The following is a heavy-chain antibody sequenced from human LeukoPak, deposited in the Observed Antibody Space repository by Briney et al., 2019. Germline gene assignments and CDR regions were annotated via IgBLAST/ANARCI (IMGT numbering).Heavy chain of an antibody. CDR3: AKESQMYYDTSGYYYFDC. D-gene: IGHD3-22*01. Sequence: SGGSLRLSCAASGFTFSTYGMSWVRQSPGKGLEWVSCISGSGGSTYYADSVKGRFTISRDNSKSTLYLQMNSLRAEDTAVYYCAKESQMYYDTSGYYYFDCWGQGALVTVSS. CDR2: ISGSGGST. J-gene: IGHJ4*02. V-gene: IGHV3-23*01. CDR1: GFTFSTYG.